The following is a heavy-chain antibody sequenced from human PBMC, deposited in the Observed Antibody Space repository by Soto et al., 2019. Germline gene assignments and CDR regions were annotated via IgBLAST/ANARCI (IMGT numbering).Heavy chain of an antibody. CDR2: ISGSDGKT. D-gene: IGHD3-3*01. CDR3: ARWSYLDY. Sequence: PGGSLRLSCAAPGFSFVSYALTWVRQAPGKGLEWVSTISGSDGKTFYADAVKGRFSISRDISQSTLYLQMNSLRADDTAIYYCARWSYLDYWGQGTRVTVSS. CDR1: GFSFVSYA. V-gene: IGHV3-23*01. J-gene: IGHJ4*02.